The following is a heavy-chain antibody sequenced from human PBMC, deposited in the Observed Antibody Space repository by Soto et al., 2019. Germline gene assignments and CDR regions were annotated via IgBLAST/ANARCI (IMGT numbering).Heavy chain of an antibody. Sequence: SVGSLRLSCAASGFTFSSYGMHWVRQAPGKGLEWVAVIWYDGSNKYYADSVKGRFTISRDNSKNTLYLQMNSLRAEDTAVYYCARDPSTGPLDYWGQGTLVTVSS. CDR3: ARDPSTGPLDY. CDR1: GFTFSSYG. V-gene: IGHV3-33*01. J-gene: IGHJ4*02. D-gene: IGHD1-1*01. CDR2: IWYDGSNK.